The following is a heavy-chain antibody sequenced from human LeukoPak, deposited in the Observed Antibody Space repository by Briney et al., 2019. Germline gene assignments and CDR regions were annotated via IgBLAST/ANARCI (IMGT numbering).Heavy chain of an antibody. CDR3: ARAVAGTEFPYYYYYYYMDV. CDR2: ISSSSSTI. CDR1: GFTFSSYS. J-gene: IGHJ6*03. Sequence: GGSLRLSCAASGFTFSSYSMNWVRQAPGKGLEWVSYISSSSSTIYYADSVKGRFTISRDNAKNSLYLQMNSLRAEDTAVYYCARAVAGTEFPYYYYYYYMDVWGKGTTVTVSS. V-gene: IGHV3-48*01. D-gene: IGHD6-19*01.